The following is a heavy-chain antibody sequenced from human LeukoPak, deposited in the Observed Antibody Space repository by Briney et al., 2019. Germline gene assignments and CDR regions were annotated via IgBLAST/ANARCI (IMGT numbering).Heavy chain of an antibody. V-gene: IGHV4-39*01. Sequence: SETLSLTCIVSGVSISSSSYYWGWLRQAPGKGLEWIGTIYYSGNTYYNASLKSQVSISIDTSKNQFSLKLTSVTAADTAVYYCARQTGSGLFILPGGQGTLVTVSS. CDR1: GVSISSSSYY. CDR3: ARQTGSGLFILP. D-gene: IGHD3/OR15-3a*01. J-gene: IGHJ4*02. CDR2: IYYSGNT.